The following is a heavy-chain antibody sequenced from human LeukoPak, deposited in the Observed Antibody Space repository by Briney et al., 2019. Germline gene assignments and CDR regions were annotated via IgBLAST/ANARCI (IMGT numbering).Heavy chain of an antibody. D-gene: IGHD3-3*01. V-gene: IGHV3-7*01. CDR2: IKEDGSEK. CDR1: GFTFSRYW. CDR3: ASLFL. J-gene: IGHJ4*02. Sequence: GGSLRLSCAASGFTFSRYWMNWVRQAPGKWLEWVANIKEDGSEKYYVESVKGRFTISRDNAKNLLYLQMNSLRAEDTAMYYSASLFLGGQGTLVTVSS.